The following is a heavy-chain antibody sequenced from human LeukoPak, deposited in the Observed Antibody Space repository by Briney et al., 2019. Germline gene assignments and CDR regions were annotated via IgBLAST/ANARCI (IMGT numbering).Heavy chain of an antibody. J-gene: IGHJ4*02. CDR2: ISGNGDMT. CDR1: GFTFSSYA. Sequence: GGCLRLSCAASGFTFSSYAMSWVRQAPEKGREGVSAISGNGDMTYYADAVKGRVSGSRDNSKNTLYLQLNSLRAEDTAVYYCAKDLRGTLSSRGPFEYWGQGTLVTVSS. D-gene: IGHD1-1*01. CDR3: AKDLRGTLSSRGPFEY. V-gene: IGHV3-23*01.